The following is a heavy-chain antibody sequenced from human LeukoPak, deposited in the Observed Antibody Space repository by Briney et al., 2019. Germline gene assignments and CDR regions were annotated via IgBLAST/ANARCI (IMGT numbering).Heavy chain of an antibody. D-gene: IGHD5-18*01. V-gene: IGHV3-30*02. CDR1: GFTFSSFG. Sequence: GGSLRLSCATSGFTFSSFGMHWVRQAPGKGLEWVTFIRYDGSNKYYADSVKGRFTISRDNAKNSLYLQMNSLRAEDTAVYYCARGAGYSYGYSFDYWGQGTLVTVSS. CDR2: IRYDGSNK. CDR3: ARGAGYSYGYSFDY. J-gene: IGHJ4*02.